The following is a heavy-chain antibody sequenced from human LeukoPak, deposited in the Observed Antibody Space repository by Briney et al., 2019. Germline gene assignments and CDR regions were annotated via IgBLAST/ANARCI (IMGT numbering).Heavy chain of an antibody. CDR3: ARNYCSSTSCYTGEGMDV. Sequence: GGSLRLSCAASGFTFSSYAMHWVRQAPGKGLEWVAVISYDGSNKYYADSVKGRFTISRDNSKNTLYLQMNSLRAEDTAVYYCARNYCSSTSCYTGEGMDVWGQGTTVTVSS. CDR1: GFTFSSYA. D-gene: IGHD2-2*02. CDR2: ISYDGSNK. V-gene: IGHV3-30-3*01. J-gene: IGHJ6*02.